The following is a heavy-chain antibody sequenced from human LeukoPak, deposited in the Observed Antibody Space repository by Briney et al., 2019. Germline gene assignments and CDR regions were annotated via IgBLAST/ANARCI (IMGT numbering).Heavy chain of an antibody. Sequence: GGSLRLSCAASGFTFSSYGMHWVRQAPGKGLEWVAVISYDGSNKYYADSVKGRFTISRDNSKNTLYLQMNSLRAEDTAVYYCAKVGDYGLLYYYYYYMDVWGKGTTVTVSS. CDR1: GFTFSSYG. V-gene: IGHV3-30*18. D-gene: IGHD4-17*01. CDR3: AKVGDYGLLYYYYYYMDV. CDR2: ISYDGSNK. J-gene: IGHJ6*03.